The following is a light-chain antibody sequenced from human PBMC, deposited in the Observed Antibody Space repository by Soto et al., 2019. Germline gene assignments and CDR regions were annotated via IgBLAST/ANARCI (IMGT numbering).Light chain of an antibody. CDR2: EVS. V-gene: IGLV2-14*01. CDR3: GSYTSSSTPYV. Sequence: QSALTQPASVSGSPGQSITISCTGTSSDVGGYNYVSWYQQHPGKAPKLMIYEVSNRPSGVSNRFSGSKSGNTASLTISGRQAEDEGDYYCGSYTSSSTPYVFGTGTKVTVL. J-gene: IGLJ1*01. CDR1: SSDVGGYNY.